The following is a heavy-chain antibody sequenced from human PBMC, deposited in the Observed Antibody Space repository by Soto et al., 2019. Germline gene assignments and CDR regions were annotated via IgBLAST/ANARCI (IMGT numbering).Heavy chain of an antibody. V-gene: IGHV3-53*01. Sequence: GGSLRLSCAASGFTVSSNYMSWVRQAPGKGLEWVSVIYSGGSTYYADSVKGRFTISRDNSKNTLYLQMNSLRAEDTAVYYCTGKDITSSGYYYGGQGTLVTVSS. J-gene: IGHJ4*02. CDR2: IYSGGST. CDR3: TGKDITSSGYYY. D-gene: IGHD3-22*01. CDR1: GFTVSSNY.